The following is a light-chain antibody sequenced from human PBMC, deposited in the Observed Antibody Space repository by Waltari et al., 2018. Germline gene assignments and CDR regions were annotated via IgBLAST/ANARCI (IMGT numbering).Light chain of an antibody. J-gene: IGKJ4*01. CDR2: KAS. Sequence: DIQMTQSPSTLPASVGDRVTITCRDSQSIGSWLAWYQQKPGKAPKLLVYKASSLERGVPSRFSGSGSETEFTLTISSLQPEYFATYYCQQYKTFWLTFGGGTKVDIK. V-gene: IGKV1-5*03. CDR3: QQYKTFWLT. CDR1: QSIGSW.